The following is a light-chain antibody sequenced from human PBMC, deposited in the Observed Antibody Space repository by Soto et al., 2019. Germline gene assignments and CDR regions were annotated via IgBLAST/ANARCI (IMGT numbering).Light chain of an antibody. Sequence: QSALTQPASVSGSPGQSITISCTGTSSDVGGYNYVSWYQQHPGIAPKLLIYGVTNRPSGVSTRFSGSKSGNTASLTISGLQAEYEAHYHCSSYTSASTLLYLFGTGTKLTVL. CDR3: SSYTSASTLLYL. V-gene: IGLV2-14*01. CDR1: SSDVGGYNY. J-gene: IGLJ1*01. CDR2: GVT.